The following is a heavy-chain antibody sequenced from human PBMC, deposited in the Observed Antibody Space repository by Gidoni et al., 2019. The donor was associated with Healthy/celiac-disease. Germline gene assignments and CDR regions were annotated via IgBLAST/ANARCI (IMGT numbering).Heavy chain of an antibody. CDR1: GFTFSHYA. Sequence: EVQLLESVGGLVQPGGSLRLSCAASGFTFSHYAMSWVRQAPGKGLEWVSAISGSGGSTYKADSLKGRFTISRDNSKNTLYLQMNSLRAEDTAVYYCAKEIKPAYYYDSSGYYYFDYWGQGTLVTVSS. V-gene: IGHV3-23*01. CDR2: ISGSGGST. J-gene: IGHJ4*02. CDR3: AKEIKPAYYYDSSGYYYFDY. D-gene: IGHD3-22*01.